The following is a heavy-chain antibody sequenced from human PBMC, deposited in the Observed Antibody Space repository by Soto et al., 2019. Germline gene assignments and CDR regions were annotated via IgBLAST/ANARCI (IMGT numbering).Heavy chain of an antibody. V-gene: IGHV6-1*01. CDR1: VYSFSRSSAD. J-gene: IGHJ6*01. Sequence: SHTLSLTCSLSVYSFSRSSADWNWIRQSLPRRPEGLGRTYYRSKWYNDYAVSLKSRITINPDTSKNQFSLQLNSVTPEDTAVYYCARDLQAVAGPNYYYGMDVWGQGTTVPVYS. CDR2: TYYRSKWYN. CDR3: ARDLQAVAGPNYYYGMDV. D-gene: IGHD6-19*01.